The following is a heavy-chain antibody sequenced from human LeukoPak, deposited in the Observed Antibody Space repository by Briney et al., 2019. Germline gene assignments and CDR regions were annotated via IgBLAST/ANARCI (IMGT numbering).Heavy chain of an antibody. CDR3: AKFSSSGSSGYYPTPFDY. V-gene: IGHV3-23*01. J-gene: IGHJ4*02. CDR2: IRGSGGST. D-gene: IGHD3-22*01. Sequence: GGSLRLSCAASGFTFSSYAMSWVRQAPGKGLEWVSAIRGSGGSTYYADSVKGRFTISRDNSKNTLYLQMNSLRAEDTSVYYCAKFSSSGSSGYYPTPFDYWGQGTLVTVSS. CDR1: GFTFSSYA.